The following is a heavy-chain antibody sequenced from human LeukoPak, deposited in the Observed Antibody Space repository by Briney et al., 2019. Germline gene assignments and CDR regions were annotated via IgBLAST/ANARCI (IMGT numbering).Heavy chain of an antibody. J-gene: IGHJ6*02. Sequence: ASVKVSCKASGYTFTGYYMHWVRQAPGQGLEWMGWINPNSGGTNYAQKFQGRVTMTRDTSISTGYMELSRLRSDDTAVYYCARLAVAGTLLRGDYYYYGMDVWGQGTTVTVSS. CDR2: INPNSGGT. D-gene: IGHD6-19*01. CDR3: ARLAVAGTLLRGDYYYYGMDV. V-gene: IGHV1-2*02. CDR1: GYTFTGYY.